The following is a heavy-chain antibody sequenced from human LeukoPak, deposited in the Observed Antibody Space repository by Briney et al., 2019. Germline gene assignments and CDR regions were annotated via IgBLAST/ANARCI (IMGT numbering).Heavy chain of an antibody. Sequence: SETLSLTCAVYGGSFSGYYWSWIRQPPGKGLEWIGEINHSGSTNYNPSLKSRVTISVDRSKNQFSLKLSSVTAADTAVYYCARTLTSPQVVPAATTSVAYYYYGMDXXGQGTTVTVPS. CDR2: INHSGST. V-gene: IGHV4-34*01. CDR1: GGSFSGYY. D-gene: IGHD2-2*01. J-gene: IGHJ6*02. CDR3: ARTLTSPQVVPAATTSVAYYYYGMDX.